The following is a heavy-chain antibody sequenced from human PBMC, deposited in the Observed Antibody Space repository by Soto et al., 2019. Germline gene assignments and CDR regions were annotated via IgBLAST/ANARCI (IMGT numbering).Heavy chain of an antibody. CDR2: IKSKTDGGTT. CDR1: GFTFSNAW. Sequence: GGSLRLSCAASGFTFSNAWMNWVRQAPGKGLEWVGRIKSKTDGGTTDYAAPVKGRFTISRDDSKNTLYLQMNSLKTEDTAVYYCTTVPPRSGTKRAYRQTDYWGQGTLVTVSS. V-gene: IGHV3-15*07. CDR3: TTVPPRSGTKRAYRQTDY. D-gene: IGHD6-19*01. J-gene: IGHJ4*02.